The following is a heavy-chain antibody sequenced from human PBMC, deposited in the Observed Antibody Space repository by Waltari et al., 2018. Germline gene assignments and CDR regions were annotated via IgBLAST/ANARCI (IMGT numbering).Heavy chain of an antibody. CDR1: GFPFSNYT. V-gene: IGHV3-23*01. CDR3: AKSSGYSYGLRLDY. CDR2: ISGSGISR. D-gene: IGHD5-18*01. Sequence: DVQLLESGGGLAQPGRSLRLSCTADGFPFSNYTWTWVRQAPGKGLEWVSGISGSGISRYYADSVKGRFSISRDKSKNTMYMQMNSLRVEDTAVYYCAKSSGYSYGLRLDYWGQGILVTVSS. J-gene: IGHJ4*02.